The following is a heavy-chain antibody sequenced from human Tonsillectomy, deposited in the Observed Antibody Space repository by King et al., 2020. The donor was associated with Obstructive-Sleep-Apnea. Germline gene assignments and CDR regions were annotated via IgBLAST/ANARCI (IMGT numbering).Heavy chain of an antibody. CDR2: IYYSGSS. D-gene: IGHD3-10*01. Sequence: VQLQESGPGLVKPSETLSLTCTVSGGSIGTYYWSWIRQPPGKRLEWIGFIYYSGSSNYNPSLKSRVSISVDTSKNQFSLSLSSVTAADTAVYYCARSPYGSGIIDWFDPWGKGTPVTVSS. CDR3: ARSPYGSGIIDWFDP. V-gene: IGHV4-59*01. CDR1: GGSIGTYY. J-gene: IGHJ5*02.